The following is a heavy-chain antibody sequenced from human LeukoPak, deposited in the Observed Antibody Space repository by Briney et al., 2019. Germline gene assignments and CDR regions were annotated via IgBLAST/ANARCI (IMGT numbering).Heavy chain of an antibody. CDR2: ISGGVGST. CDR1: GFTFSTYA. V-gene: IGHV3-23*01. CDR3: AKDRSGRDGIVVVPAATQGGFDY. D-gene: IGHD2-2*01. J-gene: IGHJ4*02. Sequence: GGSLRLSCAASGFTFSTYAMSWVRQAPGKGLEWVSAISGGVGSTYYADSVKGRFTISRDNSKNTLYLQMNSLRAEDTAVYYCAKDRSGRDGIVVVPAATQGGFDYWGQGTLVTVSS.